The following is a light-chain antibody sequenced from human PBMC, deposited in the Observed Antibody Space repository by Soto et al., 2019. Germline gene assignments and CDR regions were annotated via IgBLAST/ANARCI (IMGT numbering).Light chain of an antibody. CDR1: QSVSSSY. J-gene: IGKJ2*01. Sequence: EIVLTQSPGTLSLSSGERATLSCRASQSVSSSYFAWYQQKPGQATRLLVYATSSRATGLPARFSGSGSGTDFTLTISRLEPEDFAVYYCQQYGSSSFTFGQGTKLEIK. V-gene: IGKV3-20*01. CDR2: ATS. CDR3: QQYGSSSFT.